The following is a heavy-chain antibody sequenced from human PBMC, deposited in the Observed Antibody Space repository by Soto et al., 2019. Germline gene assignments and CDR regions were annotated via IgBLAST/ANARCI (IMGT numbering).Heavy chain of an antibody. CDR2: VYYTGST. V-gene: IGHV4-31*03. D-gene: IGHD3-10*01. J-gene: IGHJ5*01. CDR3: AREDDKGVIDS. CDR1: GGSIKTGGHY. Sequence: QVHLQESGPGLVKPSQTLSLTCTVSGGSIKTGGHYWSWIRQHPGKGLEWIGYVYYTGSTHYNPSLESRIIISMDTSKNQFSLKLNSVTAADTAVYYCAREDDKGVIDSWGQGTLVTVSS.